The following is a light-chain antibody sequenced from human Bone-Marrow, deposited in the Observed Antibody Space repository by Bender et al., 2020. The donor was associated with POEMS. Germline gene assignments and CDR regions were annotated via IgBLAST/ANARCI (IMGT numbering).Light chain of an antibody. CDR1: DLGDKY. CDR3: QAWDTYSVL. V-gene: IGLV3-1*01. J-gene: IGLJ2*01. CDR2: QDT. Sequence: SYEVTQPPSVSVSPGQTASITCSGDDLGDKYVAWYQQKPGQSPVLVIYQDTKRPSGIPERFPGSNSGNTATLTISGTQAMDEADYYCQAWDTYSVLFGGGTKLTVL.